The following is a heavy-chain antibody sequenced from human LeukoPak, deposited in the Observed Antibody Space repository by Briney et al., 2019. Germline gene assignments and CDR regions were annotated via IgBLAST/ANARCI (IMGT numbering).Heavy chain of an antibody. V-gene: IGHV4-34*01. J-gene: IGHJ4*02. CDR1: GGPFSDYF. CDR2: INHSGST. D-gene: IGHD3-22*01. CDR3: ASATYYYDSSGYYAYYSDY. Sequence: SETLSLTCAVYGGPFSDYFWSWIRQPPGKGLEWIGEINHSGSTNYNPSLKSRVTISVDTSKNQFSLKLSSVTAADTAVYYCASATYYYDSSGYYAYYSDYWGQGTLVTVSS.